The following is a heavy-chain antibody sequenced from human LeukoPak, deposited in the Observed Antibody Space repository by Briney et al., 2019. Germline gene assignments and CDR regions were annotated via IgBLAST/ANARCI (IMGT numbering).Heavy chain of an antibody. Sequence: PSETLSLTCTVSGGSISSGGYYWSWIRQHPGKGLEWIGYIYYSGSTYYNPSLKSRVTISVDTSENQFSLKLSSVTAADTAVYYCSRECSGGSCYPSIHLGSKWFDPWGQGTLVTVSS. J-gene: IGHJ5*02. CDR3: SRECSGGSCYPSIHLGSKWFDP. CDR2: IYYSGST. V-gene: IGHV4-31*03. CDR1: GGSISSGGYY. D-gene: IGHD2-15*01.